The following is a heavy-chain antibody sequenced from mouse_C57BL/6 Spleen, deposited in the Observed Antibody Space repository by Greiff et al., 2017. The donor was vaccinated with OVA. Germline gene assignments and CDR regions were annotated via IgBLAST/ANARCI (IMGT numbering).Heavy chain of an antibody. Sequence: EVQLQQSGPELVKPGASVKISCKASGYSFTGYYMNWVKQSPEKSLEWIGEINPSTGGTTYNQKFKAKATLTVDKSSSTAYMQLKSLTSEDSAVYYCAGGNYVGAWFAYWGQGTLVTVSA. J-gene: IGHJ3*01. CDR1: GYSFTGYY. V-gene: IGHV1-42*01. CDR2: INPSTGGT. CDR3: AGGNYVGAWFAY. D-gene: IGHD2-1*01.